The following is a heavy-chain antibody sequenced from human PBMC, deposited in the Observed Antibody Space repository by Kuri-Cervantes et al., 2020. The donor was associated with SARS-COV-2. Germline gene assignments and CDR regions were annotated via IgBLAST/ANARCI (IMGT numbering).Heavy chain of an antibody. V-gene: IGHV3-30-3*01. J-gene: IGHJ4*02. CDR2: ISYDGSNK. CDR1: GFTFSSYA. Sequence: GESLKISCAASGFTFSSYAMHWVRQAPGKGLEWVAVISYDGSNKYYAASVKGRFTISRDNSKNPLYLQMNRLKAEDTAVYYCGTGKSMAAVAGTGGGDYWGQGTLVTVSS. D-gene: IGHD6-19*01. CDR3: GTGKSMAAVAGTGGGDY.